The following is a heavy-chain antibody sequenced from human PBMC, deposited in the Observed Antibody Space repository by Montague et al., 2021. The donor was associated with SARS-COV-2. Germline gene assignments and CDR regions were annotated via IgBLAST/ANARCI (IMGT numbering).Heavy chain of an antibody. J-gene: IGHJ5*02. CDR1: GFSFNNYA. D-gene: IGHD6-13*01. CDR2: ISYDASDK. CDR3: ARDRPFMLSASSWPSAFDP. Sequence: SLRLSCPASGFSFNNYAMHWVRQAPGKGLEWVALISYDASDKYYEDSLQGRFTISRDNSKNTLYLQLNSLTSEDTAMYYCARDRPFMLSASSWPSAFDPWGQGTLVTVSS. V-gene: IGHV3-30*01.